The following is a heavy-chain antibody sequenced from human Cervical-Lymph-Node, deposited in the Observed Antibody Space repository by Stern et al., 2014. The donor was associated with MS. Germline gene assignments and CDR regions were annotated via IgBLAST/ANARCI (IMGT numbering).Heavy chain of an antibody. J-gene: IGHJ6*02. V-gene: IGHV4-31*03. CDR2: IYYSGAT. CDR1: GGSIHNGDYS. D-gene: IGHD1-1*01. Sequence: QVQLVESGPGLVKPSQTLSLTCTVSGGSIHNGDYSWSWVRQHPGKGLEWLGYIYYSGATYYNPSLKGRLTISVDTSKRHFSLKLTSVTAADTAVYYCARELSGMYGMDVWGQGTTVTVSS. CDR3: ARELSGMYGMDV.